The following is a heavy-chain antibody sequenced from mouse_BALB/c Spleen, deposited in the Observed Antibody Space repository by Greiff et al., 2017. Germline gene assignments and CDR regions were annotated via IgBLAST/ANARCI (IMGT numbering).Heavy chain of an antibody. D-gene: IGHD1-1*01. Sequence: EVKLVESGGGLVKPGGSLKLSCAASGFTFSSYAMSWVRQPPEKRLEWVASISSGGSTYYPDSVKGRFTISRDNARNILYLQMSSLRSEDTAMYYCASDPFTTVVEGYFDYWGQGTTLTVSS. CDR2: ISSGGST. CDR3: ASDPFTTVVEGYFDY. J-gene: IGHJ2*01. V-gene: IGHV5-6-5*01. CDR1: GFTFSSYA.